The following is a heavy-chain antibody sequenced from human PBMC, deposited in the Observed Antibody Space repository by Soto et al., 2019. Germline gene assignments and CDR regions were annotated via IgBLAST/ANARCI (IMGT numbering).Heavy chain of an antibody. V-gene: IGHV4-30-4*01. J-gene: IGHJ6*02. Sequence: PSETLSLTCTVSGGSISSGDYYWSWIRQPPGKGLEWIGYIYYSGSTYYNPSLKSRVTISVDTSKNQFSLKLSSVTAADTAVHYCARDRNYYYDSSGYWAPHYYRLDFWGQGTTVPVSS. D-gene: IGHD3-22*01. CDR2: IYYSGST. CDR1: GGSISSGDYY. CDR3: ARDRNYYYDSSGYWAPHYYRLDF.